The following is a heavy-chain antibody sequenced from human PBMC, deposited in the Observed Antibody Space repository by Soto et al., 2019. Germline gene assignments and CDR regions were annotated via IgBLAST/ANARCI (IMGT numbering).Heavy chain of an antibody. D-gene: IGHD3-22*01. J-gene: IGHJ4*02. Sequence: QVQLVQSGAEVKKPGSSVKVSCKASGGTFSSYAISWVRQAPGQGLEWMGGIIPIFGTANYAQKFQGRVTITADKSTSRAYMELSSLNSDDTAVYYCARGPSYYDSSGYGYFDYWGQGTLVTVSS. V-gene: IGHV1-69*06. CDR1: GGTFSSYA. CDR3: ARGPSYYDSSGYGYFDY. CDR2: IIPIFGTA.